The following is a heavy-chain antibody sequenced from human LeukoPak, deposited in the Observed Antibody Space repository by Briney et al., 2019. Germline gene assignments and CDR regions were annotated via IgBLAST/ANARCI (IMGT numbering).Heavy chain of an antibody. CDR1: GYTFTGYY. V-gene: IGHV1-2*02. CDR3: ARGRYCSDGNCYHNWFDP. Sequence: ASVKVSCKTPGYTFTGYYMRWVRQAPGQGPEWMGWINPNSGGTDYAQKFQGRVTMTRDTSINTAYMEVISLRPDDTAVYYCARGRYCSDGNCYHNWFDPWGQGTLVIVSS. D-gene: IGHD2-15*01. J-gene: IGHJ5*02. CDR2: INPNSGGT.